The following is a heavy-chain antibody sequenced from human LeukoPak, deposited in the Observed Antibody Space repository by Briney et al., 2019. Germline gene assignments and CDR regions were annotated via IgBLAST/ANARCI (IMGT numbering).Heavy chain of an antibody. J-gene: IGHJ5*02. CDR2: IYYGGRT. CDR1: GGSPSSGVYC. CDR3: ASFPYYDFWSGQNWFDP. Sequence: PSETLSLTRTLSGGSPSSGVYCWSWTRQPPGNGLEWIGFIYYGGRTYYNPALKNRITISVDTSKIQFSLKLSSVTAADTAVYYCASFPYYDFWSGQNWFDPWGQGTLVTVSS. D-gene: IGHD3-3*01. V-gene: IGHV4-30-4*08.